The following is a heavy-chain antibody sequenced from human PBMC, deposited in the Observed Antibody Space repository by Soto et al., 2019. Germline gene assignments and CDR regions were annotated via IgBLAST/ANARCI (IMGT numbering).Heavy chain of an antibody. CDR3: ARDLGGATRVNAFDI. D-gene: IGHD1-26*01. J-gene: IGHJ3*02. CDR1: GGTFSSYA. Sequence: SVKVSCKASGGTFSSYAISWVRQGPGQGLEWMGGIIPIFGTANYAQKFQGRVTITADESTSTAYMELSSLRSEDTAVYYCARDLGGATRVNAFDIWGQGTMVTVSS. V-gene: IGHV1-69*13. CDR2: IIPIFGTA.